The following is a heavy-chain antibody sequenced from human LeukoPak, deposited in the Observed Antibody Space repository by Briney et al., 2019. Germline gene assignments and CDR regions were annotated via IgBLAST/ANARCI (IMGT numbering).Heavy chain of an antibody. CDR2: ISNGDTPT. J-gene: IGHJ4*01. V-gene: IGHV3-11*01. CDR3: ARGEWFAELYFDY. CDR1: GFTFSDYY. D-gene: IGHD3-10*01. Sequence: PGGSLRLSCAASGFTFSDYYMSWIRQAPGKGLEWVAYISNGDTPTYNTDSVKGRFTISRDNAKNSLYLQMNSLRAEDTAIYYCARGEWFAELYFDYWGQGTLVTVSP.